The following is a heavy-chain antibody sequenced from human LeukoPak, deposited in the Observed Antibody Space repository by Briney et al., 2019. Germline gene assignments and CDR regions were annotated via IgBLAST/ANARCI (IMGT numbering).Heavy chain of an antibody. Sequence: PSETLSLTCAVSGGSISSYYWSWIRQPPGKGLEWIGDIFYSGNTNYNPSLKSRVTISVDTSKNQFSLKLSSVTAADTAVYYCTREVEGYSYASGRFLHFDPWGQGTLVTVSS. D-gene: IGHD3-10*01. V-gene: IGHV4-59*12. CDR3: TREVEGYSYASGRFLHFDP. CDR2: IFYSGNT. CDR1: GGSISSYY. J-gene: IGHJ5*02.